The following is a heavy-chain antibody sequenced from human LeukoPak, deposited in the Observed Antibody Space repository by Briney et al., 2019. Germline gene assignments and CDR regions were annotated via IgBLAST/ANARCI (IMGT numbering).Heavy chain of an antibody. V-gene: IGHV3-9*03. Sequence: SLRLSCAASGFTFDDYAMHWVRQAPGKGLEWVSGISWNSGSIGYADSVKGRFTISRDNAKNSLYLQMNSLRAEDMALYYCAKDGFNSSGLDYWGQGTLVTVSS. CDR1: GFTFDDYA. CDR3: AKDGFNSSGLDY. J-gene: IGHJ4*02. CDR2: ISWNSGSI. D-gene: IGHD6-19*01.